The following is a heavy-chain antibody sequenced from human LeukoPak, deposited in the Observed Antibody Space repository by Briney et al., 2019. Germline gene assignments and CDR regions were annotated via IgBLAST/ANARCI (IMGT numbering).Heavy chain of an antibody. J-gene: IGHJ4*02. CDR3: VRGNSGSYYLY. CDR2: MNPNSGNT. V-gene: IGHV1-8*02. CDR1: RYTFTNDD. Sequence: GGSVKGSCTPSRYTFTNDDIKCVREGPGQGLEGMGWMNPNSGNTGFVQKFQGRVILTRDTSINTAYMELSSLRSDDTAVYYCVRGNSGSYYLYWGQGTLVTVSS. D-gene: IGHD1-26*01.